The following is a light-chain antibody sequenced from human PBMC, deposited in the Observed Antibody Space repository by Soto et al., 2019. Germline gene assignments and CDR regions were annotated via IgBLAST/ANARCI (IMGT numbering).Light chain of an antibody. CDR1: SSDVGGYNF. J-gene: IGLJ1*01. Sequence: QSVLTQPRSVSGSHGQSVTFSCTGTSSDVGGYNFVSWYQQHPGKAPKLIIYDVTERPSGVPDRFSGSKSGNTASLTISGLQAEDEADYYCCSYTNSLFVFGTGTTFTVL. V-gene: IGLV2-11*01. CDR2: DVT. CDR3: CSYTNSLFV.